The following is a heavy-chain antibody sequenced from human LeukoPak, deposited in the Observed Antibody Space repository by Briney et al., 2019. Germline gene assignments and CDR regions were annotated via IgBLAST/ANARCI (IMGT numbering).Heavy chain of an antibody. V-gene: IGHV1-2*02. Sequence: ASLRVSCKASGYTFTGYYIHWVRQAPGQGLEWMGWINANSGGTNYAQKFQGRVTMTRDTSISTAYMELSRLRSDDTAVYYCARDLSIRGVAYADYWGQGTLVTVSS. CDR1: GYTFTGYY. CDR2: INANSGGT. CDR3: ARDLSIRGVAYADY. D-gene: IGHD3-10*01. J-gene: IGHJ4*02.